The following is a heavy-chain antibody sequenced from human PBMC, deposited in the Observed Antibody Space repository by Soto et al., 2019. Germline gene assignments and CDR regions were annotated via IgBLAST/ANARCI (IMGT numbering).Heavy chain of an antibody. D-gene: IGHD4-4*01. CDR3: ARVVMTTVPASYYYGMDV. CDR1: VGTFSSYA. Sequence: QVQLVQSGAEVKKPGSSVTVSCKASVGTFSSYAISWVRQAPGQGLEWMGRIIPFIGTANYAQKCQGRVTISADESTSTAYLELTSLRSEDTAVYYCARVVMTTVPASYYYGMDVWGQGTTVTVSS. CDR2: IIPFIGTA. V-gene: IGHV1-69*18. J-gene: IGHJ6*02.